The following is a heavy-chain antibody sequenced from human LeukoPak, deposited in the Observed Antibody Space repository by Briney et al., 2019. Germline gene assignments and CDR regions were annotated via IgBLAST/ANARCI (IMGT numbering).Heavy chain of an antibody. CDR1: GFTFGDYA. CDR2: IRSKAYGGTT. D-gene: IGHD5-24*01. Sequence: GGSLRLSCTASGFTFGDYAMSWVRQAPGKGLEWVGFIRSKAYGGTTEYAASVKGRFTISRDDSKGIAYLQMNSLKTEDTAVYYCTRKRRWLQSVAFDIWGQGTMVTVSS. CDR3: TRKRRWLQSVAFDI. V-gene: IGHV3-49*04. J-gene: IGHJ3*02.